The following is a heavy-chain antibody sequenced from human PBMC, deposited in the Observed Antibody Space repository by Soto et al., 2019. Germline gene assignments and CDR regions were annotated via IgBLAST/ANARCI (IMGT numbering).Heavy chain of an antibody. CDR2: ISYDGSNK. Sequence: GGSLRLSCAASGFTFSSYAMHWVRQAPGKGLEWVAVISYDGSNKYYADSVKGRFTISRDNSKNTLYLQMNSLRAEDTAVYYCARVSSSGYYDLDYWGQGTLVTVSS. V-gene: IGHV3-30-3*01. J-gene: IGHJ4*02. CDR1: GFTFSSYA. D-gene: IGHD3-22*01. CDR3: ARVSSSGYYDLDY.